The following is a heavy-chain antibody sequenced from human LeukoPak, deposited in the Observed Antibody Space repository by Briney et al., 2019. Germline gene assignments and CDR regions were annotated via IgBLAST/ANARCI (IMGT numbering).Heavy chain of an antibody. CDR2: IYYSGST. CDR1: GGSISGTSSY. J-gene: IGHJ4*02. V-gene: IGHV4-39*01. Sequence: SETLSLTCTVSGGSISGTSSYWGWIRQPPEKGLEWIGSIYYSGSTNYNPSLKSRVTISVDTSKNQFSLKLSSVTAADTAVYYCARHYSGEYSSSSPIFDYWGQGTLVTVSS. CDR3: ARHYSGEYSSSSPIFDY. D-gene: IGHD6-6*01.